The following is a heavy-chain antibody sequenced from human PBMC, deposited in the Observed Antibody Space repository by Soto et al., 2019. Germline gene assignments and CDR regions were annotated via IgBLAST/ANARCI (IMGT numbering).Heavy chain of an antibody. V-gene: IGHV4-31*03. CDR1: GAALNSGSYY. D-gene: IGHD1-20*01. CDR2: IYVTRAV. CDR3: ARLKIDTNNYKWFDP. Sequence: SETLSLTCSASGAALNSGSYYWSWIRQVPGKGLEWIAHIYVTRAVDYNPSLRDRITSSQDTSERQFSLNLRLVTAADRAVYYCARLKIDTNNYKWFDPWGQGTLVTVSS. J-gene: IGHJ5*02.